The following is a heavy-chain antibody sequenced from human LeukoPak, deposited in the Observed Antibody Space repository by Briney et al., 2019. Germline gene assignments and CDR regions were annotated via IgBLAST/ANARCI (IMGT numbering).Heavy chain of an antibody. J-gene: IGHJ4*02. V-gene: IGHV3-9*01. D-gene: IGHD5-24*01. CDR1: GFTFDDYA. Sequence: GGSLRLSCAASGFTFDDYAMHWVRQAPGKGLEWVSGISWNSGSIGYVDSVKGRFTISRDNAKNSLYLQMNSLRAEDTAVYYCARGEPWLPPDYWGQGTLVTVSS. CDR2: ISWNSGSI. CDR3: ARGEPWLPPDY.